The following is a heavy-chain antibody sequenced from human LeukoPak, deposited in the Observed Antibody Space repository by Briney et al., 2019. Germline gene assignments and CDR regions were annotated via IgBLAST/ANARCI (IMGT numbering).Heavy chain of an antibody. CDR2: ISGSGDNT. D-gene: IGHD4-17*01. CDR3: AKVKTVTTGAFDI. CDR1: GLTFSNYA. Sequence: GSLRLSCAASGLTFSNYAMNWVRQAPGKGLEWVSAISGSGDNTYYGDSVKGRFTNSRDNSKNTLFLQMNSLRAEDTAVCYCAKVKTVTTGAFDIWGQGTMVTVSS. J-gene: IGHJ3*02. V-gene: IGHV3-23*01.